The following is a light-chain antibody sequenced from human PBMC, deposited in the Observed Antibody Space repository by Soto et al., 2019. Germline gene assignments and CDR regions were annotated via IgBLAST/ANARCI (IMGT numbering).Light chain of an antibody. Sequence: DIVMTQSPLSLAVTPGEPASISCRSSQSLVYSNGYNYLDWYLQKAGQSPQLLIYLGSNRASGVPDRFSGSGSGKDFTLKISRVEAEDVGVYYCMQAVQTPPTFGGGTKVEIK. J-gene: IGKJ4*01. V-gene: IGKV2-28*01. CDR3: MQAVQTPPT. CDR2: LGS. CDR1: QSLVYSNGYNY.